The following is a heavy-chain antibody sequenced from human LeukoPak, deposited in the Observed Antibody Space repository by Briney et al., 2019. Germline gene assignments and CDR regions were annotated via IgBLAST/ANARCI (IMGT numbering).Heavy chain of an antibody. V-gene: IGHV3-23*01. D-gene: IGHD6-13*01. CDR1: GFTFSSYA. CDR3: ATSIAAAGTKLGDFDY. J-gene: IGHJ4*02. Sequence: GGSLRLSCAASGFTFSSYAMSWVRQAPGKGLEWVSAISGSGGSTYYADSVKGRFTISRDNSKNTLYLQMNSLRAEDTAVYYCATSIAAAGTKLGDFDYWGQGTLVTVSS. CDR2: ISGSGGST.